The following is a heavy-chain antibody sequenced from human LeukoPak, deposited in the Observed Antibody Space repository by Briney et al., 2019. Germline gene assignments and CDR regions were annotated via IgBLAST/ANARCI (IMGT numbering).Heavy chain of an antibody. J-gene: IGHJ4*02. CDR2: IRYDGSNK. Sequence: GGSLRLSCAASGFTFSSYGMHWVRQAPGKGLEWVAFIRYDGSNKYYADSVKGRFTISRDNSKNTLYLQMNSLRAEDTAVYYCAKDLDSSGYYSYYFDYWGQGTLVTVSS. V-gene: IGHV3-30*02. CDR1: GFTFSSYG. D-gene: IGHD3-22*01. CDR3: AKDLDSSGYYSYYFDY.